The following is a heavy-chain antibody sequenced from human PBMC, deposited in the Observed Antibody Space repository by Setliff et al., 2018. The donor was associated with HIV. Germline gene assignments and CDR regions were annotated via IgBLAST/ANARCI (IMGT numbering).Heavy chain of an antibody. CDR2: INHSGST. D-gene: IGHD2-21*01. CDR1: GGSFRGYY. V-gene: IGHV4-34*01. Sequence: SETLSLTCAVYGGSFRGYYWSWIRQPPGKGLEWIGEINHSGSTNYNPSLKSRVTISVDTSKNQFSLKLSSVTAADTAVYYCARVDWSNAFDIWGQGTMVTVSS. CDR3: ARVDWSNAFDI. J-gene: IGHJ3*02.